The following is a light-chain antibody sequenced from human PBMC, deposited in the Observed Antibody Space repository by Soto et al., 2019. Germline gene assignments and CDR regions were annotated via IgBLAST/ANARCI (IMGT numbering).Light chain of an antibody. J-gene: IGKJ1*01. CDR2: GAY. V-gene: IGKV3-20*01. Sequence: EIVLTQSPGTLVLSPGGRVTRSCSASQSVSNNYLAWYQQKPGQPPRLLIYGAYSRATGITDRFSGSGSGTDFTLTISRLEPEDFAVYYCQQYDSSPKTVGQETKVEIK. CDR1: QSVSNNY. CDR3: QQYDSSPKT.